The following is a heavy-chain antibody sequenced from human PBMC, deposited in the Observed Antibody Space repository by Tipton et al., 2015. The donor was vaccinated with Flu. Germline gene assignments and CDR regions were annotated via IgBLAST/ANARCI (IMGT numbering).Heavy chain of an antibody. CDR2: IGASGDT. CDR3: TRGPLPDSNWYNGMDV. D-gene: IGHD6-13*01. Sequence: SLRLSCGASGFTFSSYGMHWVRQVTGKGLEWVSGIGASGDTHYAGSVKGRFTISRENAKNSLYLQMNSLRAGDTAVYYCTRGPLPDSNWYNGMDVWGQGTTVTVFS. CDR1: GFTFSSYG. J-gene: IGHJ6*02. V-gene: IGHV3-13*01.